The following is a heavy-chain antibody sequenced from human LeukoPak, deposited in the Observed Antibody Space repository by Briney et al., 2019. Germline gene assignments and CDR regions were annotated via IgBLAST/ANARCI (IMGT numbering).Heavy chain of an antibody. V-gene: IGHV3-23*01. CDR3: AKDLGQEYSGYGFDY. Sequence: GGSLRLSCAASGFIFSSYAMNWVRQAPEKGLEWVSTISGSGGYTYYADSVKGRFTISRDNSKNTLYLQMNSLGAEDTAIYYCAKDLGQEYSGYGFDYWGQGTLVTVSS. CDR2: ISGSGGYT. CDR1: GFIFSSYA. J-gene: IGHJ4*02. D-gene: IGHD5-12*01.